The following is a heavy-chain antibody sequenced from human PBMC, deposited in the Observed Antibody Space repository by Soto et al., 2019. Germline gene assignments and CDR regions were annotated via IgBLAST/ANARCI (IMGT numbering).Heavy chain of an antibody. D-gene: IGHD4-4*01. CDR2: IIPLFRTP. CDR1: GGTFSSSA. J-gene: IGHJ6*02. Sequence: QVQLVQSGAEMKEPGSSVKVSCKTSGGTFSSSAISWLRQAPGQGLEWMGGIIPLFRTPDYAQKFQGRVKIAADDSTSTAYRELSSLRSEDTAVYYCARDNDRLQLGGNYYYILDVWGHGTTITVSS. V-gene: IGHV1-69*12. CDR3: ARDNDRLQLGGNYYYILDV.